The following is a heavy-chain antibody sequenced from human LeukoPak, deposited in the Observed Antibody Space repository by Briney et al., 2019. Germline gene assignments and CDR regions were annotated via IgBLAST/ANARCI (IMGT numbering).Heavy chain of an antibody. V-gene: IGHV4-31*03. CDR2: IYYSGST. CDR3: AKGPVIGFGELSPPDV. D-gene: IGHD3-10*01. Sequence: SETLSLTCSVSGGSISDDYWNWIRQHPGKGLEWIGYIYYSGSTHYNPSLKSRATISVDTSKNEFSLKLRSVTAADTAIYYCAKGPVIGFGELSPPDVWGQGTTVTVSS. J-gene: IGHJ6*02. CDR1: GGSISDDY.